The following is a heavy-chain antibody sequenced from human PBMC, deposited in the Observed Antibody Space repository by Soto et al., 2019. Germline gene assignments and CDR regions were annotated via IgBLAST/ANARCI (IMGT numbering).Heavy chain of an antibody. J-gene: IGHJ6*02. CDR2: INPSGGST. CDR1: GYTFTSYY. D-gene: IGHD3-3*01. Sequence: ASVKVSCKASGYTFTSYYMHWVRQAPGQGLEWMGIINPSGGSTGYAQKFQGRVTMTRDTSTSTVYMELSSLRSEDTAVYYCARDATIFGDVQKYRVYYYYYYGMDVWGQGTTVTVSS. CDR3: ARDATIFGDVQKYRVYYYYYYGMDV. V-gene: IGHV1-46*01.